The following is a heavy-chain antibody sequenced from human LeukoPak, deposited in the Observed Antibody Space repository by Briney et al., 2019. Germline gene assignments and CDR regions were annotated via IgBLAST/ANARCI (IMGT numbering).Heavy chain of an antibody. Sequence: GGSLRLSCAASGFTFNTYHTYWVRQGPGKGLEWVAVMWSDGNTKYYADSVKGRFSISGDSSDNTLYLQMNSLTAEDTAVYYCARSRDYGGGYFDYWGQGTLVTVSS. J-gene: IGHJ4*02. D-gene: IGHD4-23*01. V-gene: IGHV3-33*01. CDR3: ARSRDYGGGYFDY. CDR1: GFTFNTYH. CDR2: MWSDGNTK.